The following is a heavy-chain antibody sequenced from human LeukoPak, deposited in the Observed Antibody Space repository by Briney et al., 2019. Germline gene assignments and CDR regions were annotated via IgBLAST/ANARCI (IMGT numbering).Heavy chain of an antibody. D-gene: IGHD2-15*01. V-gene: IGHV4-39*01. CDR2: IYYSGST. CDR3: ARVDCSGGSCSTWFDY. J-gene: IGHJ4*02. Sequence: SETLSLTCTVSVGSISSSSYYWGWIRQPPGNGLEWHGSIYYSGSTYYNPSLKSRVTISVDTSKNQFSLKLSSVTAADTAVYYCARVDCSGGSCSTWFDYWGQGTLVTVSS. CDR1: VGSISSSSYY.